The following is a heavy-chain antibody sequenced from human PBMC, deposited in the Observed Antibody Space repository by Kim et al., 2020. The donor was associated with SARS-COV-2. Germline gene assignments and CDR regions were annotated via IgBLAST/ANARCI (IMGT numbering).Heavy chain of an antibody. CDR2: IKLDSIRK. Sequence: GGSLRLSCEASGFTSDIYAMHWVRQTPGKGLDWVSGIKLDSIRKDYGDSVRGRFTISRDYAKNSLYLQMNSLRGDDTALYYCVKDSCQGGADVWGQGTTVTVSS. D-gene: IGHD2-2*01. J-gene: IGHJ6*02. CDR3: VKDSCQGGADV. V-gene: IGHV3-9*02. CDR1: GFTSDIYA.